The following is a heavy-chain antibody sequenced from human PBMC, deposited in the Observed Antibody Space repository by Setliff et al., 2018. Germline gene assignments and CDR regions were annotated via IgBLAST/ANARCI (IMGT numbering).Heavy chain of an antibody. CDR2: IXXXXXX. CDR3: RFWSGYYKNDY. J-gene: IGHJ4*02. V-gene: IGHV4-34*01. Sequence: SETLSLTCTVYGGSFSDYYWGWVRQPPGKGLEWIGEIXXXXXXXXXXXXXXXXXISVDTSKNQFSLKLSSVTAADTAVYYCRFWSGYYKNDYWGQGTLVTVSS. D-gene: IGHD3-3*01. CDR1: GGSFSDYY.